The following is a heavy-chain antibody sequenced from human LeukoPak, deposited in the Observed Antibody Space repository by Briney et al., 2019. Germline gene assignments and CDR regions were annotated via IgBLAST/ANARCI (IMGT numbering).Heavy chain of an antibody. V-gene: IGHV3-11*01. J-gene: IGHJ4*02. Sequence: GGSLRLSCAASGFTFSDYYMSWIRQAPGKGLEWVSYISSSGSTIYYADSVKGRFTISRDNAKNSLYLQMNSLRAEDTALYYCAKSRREDILTGSLPPYFDYWGQGTLVTVSS. CDR1: GFTFSDYY. D-gene: IGHD3-9*01. CDR3: AKSRREDILTGSLPPYFDY. CDR2: ISSSGSTI.